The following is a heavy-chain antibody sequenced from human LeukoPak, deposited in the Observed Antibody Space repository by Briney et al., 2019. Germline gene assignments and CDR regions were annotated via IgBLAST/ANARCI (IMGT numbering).Heavy chain of an antibody. V-gene: IGHV3-53*01. J-gene: IGHJ4*02. CDR3: ARDSVPLAAAGRSGWDSDY. D-gene: IGHD6-13*01. Sequence: GGPLRLSCAASVFTVSSSYMNWVRQAPGKGLEWVSVIYSGGSTYYADSVKGRFTISRDNSKNTLYLQMNSLRAEDTAVYYCARDSVPLAAAGRSGWDSDYWGQGTLVTVSS. CDR2: IYSGGST. CDR1: VFTVSSSY.